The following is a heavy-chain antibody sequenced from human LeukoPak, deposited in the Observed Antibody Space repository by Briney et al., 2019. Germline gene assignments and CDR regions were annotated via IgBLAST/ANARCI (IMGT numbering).Heavy chain of an antibody. D-gene: IGHD6-13*01. Sequence: GASVRVSCKASGYTFTSYAMNWVRQAPGQGLEWMGWISAYNGNTNYAQKLQGRVTMTTDTSTSTAYMELRSLRSDDTAIYYCARDSSSNWSEYFQHWGQGTLVTVSS. V-gene: IGHV1-18*01. J-gene: IGHJ1*01. CDR2: ISAYNGNT. CDR1: GYTFTSYA. CDR3: ARDSSSNWSEYFQH.